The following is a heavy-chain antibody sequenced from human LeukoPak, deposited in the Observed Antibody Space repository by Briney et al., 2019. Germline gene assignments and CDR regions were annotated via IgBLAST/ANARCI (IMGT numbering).Heavy chain of an antibody. Sequence: SETLSLICTVSGDSISSGNYWGWIRQPPGKGLEWIGSIYHTGSTYYNLSLKSRVTISVDTSNNQFSLKLSSVTAADTAVYCAREGQVVGRTMPDYWGQGTLVTVSS. D-gene: IGHD1-26*01. CDR1: GDSISSGNY. CDR2: IYHTGST. J-gene: IGHJ4*02. CDR3: AREGQVVGRTMPDY. V-gene: IGHV4-38-2*02.